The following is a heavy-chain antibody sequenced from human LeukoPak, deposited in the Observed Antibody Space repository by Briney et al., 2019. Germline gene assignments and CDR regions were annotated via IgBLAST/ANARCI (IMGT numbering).Heavy chain of an antibody. CDR2: ISNNGDST. D-gene: IGHD6-13*01. V-gene: IGHV3-64*01. CDR3: ARDSGQKLVLGRAFDF. J-gene: IGHJ3*01. Sequence: PGGSLRLSCAASGFTFSNFAMHWVRQAPGKGLECVSSISNNGDSTYYGNSVKGRFTISRDNSKNALYLQMGSLRAEDMAVYYCARDSGQKLVLGRAFDFWGQGTMVTVSS. CDR1: GFTFSNFA.